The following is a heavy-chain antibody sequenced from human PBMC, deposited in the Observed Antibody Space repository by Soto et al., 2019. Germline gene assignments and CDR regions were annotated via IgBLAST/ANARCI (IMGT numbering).Heavy chain of an antibody. J-gene: IGHJ4*02. CDR1: GGTVSSYT. V-gene: IGHV1-69*02. CDR2: FIPILDLA. D-gene: IGHD4-17*01. CDR3: AAPRNVVVYCDYALDY. Sequence: QVQLVQSGAEVKKPGSSVKVSCKASGGTVSSYTFSWVRQAPGQGLEWMGRFIPILDLASYAQKFQGRVTITADKATSTAYMELNSPRSEDTAVYYCAAPRNVVVYCDYALDYWGQGTLVAVSS.